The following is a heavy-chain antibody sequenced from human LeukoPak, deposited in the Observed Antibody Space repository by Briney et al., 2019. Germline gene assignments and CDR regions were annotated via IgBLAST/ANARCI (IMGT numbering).Heavy chain of an antibody. CDR2: IIPIFGTA. CDR3: ARGRYGEYRKNHYYYYMDV. CDR1: GGTFSSYA. Sequence: SVKVSCKASGGTFSSYAISWVRQAPGQGLEWMGGIIPIFGTASYAQKFQGRVTITTDESTSTAYMELSSLRSEDTAVYYCARGRYGEYRKNHYYYYMDVWGKGTAVTVSS. J-gene: IGHJ6*03. D-gene: IGHD4-17*01. V-gene: IGHV1-69*05.